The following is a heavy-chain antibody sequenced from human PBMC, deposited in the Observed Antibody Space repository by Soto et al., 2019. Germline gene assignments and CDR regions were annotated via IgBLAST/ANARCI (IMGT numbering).Heavy chain of an antibody. CDR3: TAIGPLRLRLGELSLSPHPPYYYDGMDV. CDR1: GFTFTSSA. CDR2: IVVGSGNT. J-gene: IGHJ6*02. Sequence: QMQLVQSGPEVKKPGTSVKVSCKASGFTFTSSAVQWVRQARGQRLEWIGWIVVGSGNTNYAQKFQERVTITRDMSTSTAYMELSSRRSEDTAVYYWTAIGPLRLRLGELSLSPHPPYYYDGMDVWGQGTTVTVSS. D-gene: IGHD3-16*02. V-gene: IGHV1-58*01.